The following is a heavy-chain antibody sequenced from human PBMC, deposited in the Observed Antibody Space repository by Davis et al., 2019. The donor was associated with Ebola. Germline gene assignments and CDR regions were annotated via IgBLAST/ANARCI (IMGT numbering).Heavy chain of an antibody. CDR2: ISYDGSNK. CDR3: AKGGDYKHYFDY. V-gene: IGHV3-30*18. Sequence: PGGSMRLSCAASGFTFSSYGMHWVRQAPGKGLEWVAVISYDGSNKYYADSVKGRFTISRDNSKNTLYLQMNSLRAEDTAVYYCAKGGDYKHYFDYWGQGTLVTVS. CDR1: GFTFSSYG. J-gene: IGHJ4*02. D-gene: IGHD4-17*01.